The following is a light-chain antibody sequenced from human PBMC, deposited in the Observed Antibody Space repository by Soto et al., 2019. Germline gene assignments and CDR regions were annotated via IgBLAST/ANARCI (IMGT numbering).Light chain of an antibody. CDR1: GSDIGGYNY. Sequence: QSVLTQPASVSGSPGQSITISGTGTGSDIGGYNYVSWYQQHPGKAPQLMIYEATDRPSGVSSRFSGSKSGSTASLTISGLQAEDEADYYCSSYTSSATWVFGGGTKLTVL. CDR2: EAT. V-gene: IGLV2-14*01. J-gene: IGLJ3*02. CDR3: SSYTSSATWV.